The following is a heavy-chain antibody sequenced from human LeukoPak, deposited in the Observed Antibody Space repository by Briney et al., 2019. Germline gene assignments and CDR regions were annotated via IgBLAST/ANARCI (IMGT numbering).Heavy chain of an antibody. CDR1: GFSFSTYW. D-gene: IGHD3-10*01. J-gene: IGHJ5*02. CDR2: IKSDVSAK. Sequence: GGSLRLSCVASGFSFSTYWMSWVRQAPGKGLEWVANIKSDVSAKDYVDSVKGRFTISRDNAKNSLYLQMNSLRAEDTAVYYCARGSQYGSFDPWGQGTLVTASS. V-gene: IGHV3-7*01. CDR3: ARGSQYGSFDP.